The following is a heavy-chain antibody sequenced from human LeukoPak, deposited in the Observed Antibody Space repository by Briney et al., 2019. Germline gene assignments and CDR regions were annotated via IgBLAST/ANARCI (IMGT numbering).Heavy chain of an antibody. J-gene: IGHJ3*02. CDR2: IWFDGSNE. Sequence: GRSLRLSCAASGFIFRNYGMHWVRQAPGKGLEWVAVIWFDGSNEYYAESVKGRMTISRDNSKNTLYLQVDSLRAEDTAVYYCARLGGDSSGFYTALNDAFGIWGQGTMVTVSS. CDR1: GFIFRNYG. V-gene: IGHV3-33*01. CDR3: ARLGGDSSGFYTALNDAFGI. D-gene: IGHD3-22*01.